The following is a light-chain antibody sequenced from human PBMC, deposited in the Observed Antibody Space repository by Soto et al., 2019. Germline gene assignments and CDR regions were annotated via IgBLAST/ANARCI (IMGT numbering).Light chain of an antibody. CDR2: GAS. CDR1: RSVTSN. CDR3: QQYNNWPRT. V-gene: IGKV3-15*01. J-gene: IGKJ1*01. Sequence: EMVMTQSPDTLSVSPGERATLSSRASRSVTSNLAWYQRKPGQAPNLLIYGASTRAPGVPARFSGSGSGTEFTLTISSLQSEDFAVYYCQQYNNWPRTFGQGTKVDI.